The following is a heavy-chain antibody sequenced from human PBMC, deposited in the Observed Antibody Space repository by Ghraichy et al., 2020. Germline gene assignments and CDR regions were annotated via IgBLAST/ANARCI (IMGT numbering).Heavy chain of an antibody. CDR1: GFSFSSYS. CDR2: ITSSSRTI. J-gene: IGHJ6*02. D-gene: IGHD1-26*01. CDR3: ARASRWVRFYYYDGMDV. V-gene: IGHV3-48*02. Sequence: GGSLRLSCVGSGFSFSSYSMNWVRQSPGKGLEWVSYITSSSRTIFYADSVKGRFTISRDNAQDSLFLQMNSLRDEDTAVYFCARASRWVRFYYYDGMDVWGRGTTVTVSS.